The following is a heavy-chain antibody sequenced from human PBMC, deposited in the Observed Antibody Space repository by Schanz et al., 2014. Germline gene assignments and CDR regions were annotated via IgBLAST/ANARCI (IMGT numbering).Heavy chain of an antibody. CDR2: ISWNSGSV. CDR1: GITFSDYA. D-gene: IGHD3-3*01. Sequence: EVQLLESGGALEQPGGSLRLSCAASGITFSDYAMSWVRQAPGKGLEWVSSISWNSGSVAYADSVKGRFTISRDNAKNSLYLEMTSLRGEDTAVYYCARYGFRKFGVVYGLAVWGQGTTVTVS. V-gene: IGHV3-23*01. CDR3: ARYGFRKFGVVYGLAV. J-gene: IGHJ6*02.